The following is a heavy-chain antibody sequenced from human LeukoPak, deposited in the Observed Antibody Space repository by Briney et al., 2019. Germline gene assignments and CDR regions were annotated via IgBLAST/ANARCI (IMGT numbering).Heavy chain of an antibody. CDR3: TTDGVGVEGATYDN. Sequence: GGSLRLSCAASGFTFINAWMAWVRQAPGKGLEWVGRIKAKAHGGTIEYAAPVKGRFTISRDDSKNTLLQMNSLKTEDTAVYYCTTDGVGVEGATYDNWGQGTLVSVSS. J-gene: IGHJ4*02. D-gene: IGHD1-26*01. CDR2: IKAKAHGGTI. V-gene: IGHV3-15*01. CDR1: GFTFINAW.